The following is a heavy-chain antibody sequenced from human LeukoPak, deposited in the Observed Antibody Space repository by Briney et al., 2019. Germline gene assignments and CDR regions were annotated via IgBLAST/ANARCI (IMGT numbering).Heavy chain of an antibody. J-gene: IGHJ3*02. Sequence: PSETLSLTCTVSGGSISSGGYYWRWIRQPPGKGLEWIGYIYHSGSTYYNPSLKSRVTISVDRSKNQFSLKLSSVTAADTAVYYCARDWGDIVVVPAAMGAFDIWGQGTMVTVSS. V-gene: IGHV4-30-2*01. CDR1: GGSISSGGYY. CDR2: IYHSGST. D-gene: IGHD2-2*01. CDR3: ARDWGDIVVVPAAMGAFDI.